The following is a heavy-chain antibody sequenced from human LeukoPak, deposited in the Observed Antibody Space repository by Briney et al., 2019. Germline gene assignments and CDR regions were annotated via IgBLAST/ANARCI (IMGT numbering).Heavy chain of an antibody. CDR3: ARDGVGSSSWTPNWFDP. J-gene: IGHJ5*02. CDR1: GFTFSSYE. D-gene: IGHD6-13*01. V-gene: IGHV3-48*03. CDR2: ISSSGSTI. Sequence: GGSLRLSCAASGFTFSSYEMNWVRQAPGKGLEWVSYISSSGSTIYYADSVKGRFTISRDNAKNSLYLQMNSLRAEDTAVYYCARDGVGSSSWTPNWFDPWGRGTLVTVSS.